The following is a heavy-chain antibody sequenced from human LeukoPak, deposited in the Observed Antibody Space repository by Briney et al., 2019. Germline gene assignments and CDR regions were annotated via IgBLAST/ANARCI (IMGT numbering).Heavy chain of an antibody. CDR2: IYYSGST. CDR3: ARVESGYYYYYGMDV. J-gene: IGHJ6*02. CDR1: GGSISGYY. V-gene: IGHV4-59*12. Sequence: SETLSLTCTVSGGSISGYYWSWIRQPPGKGLEWIGYIYYSGSTNYNPSLKSRVTISVDTSKNQFSLKLSSVTAADTAVYYCARVESGYYYYYGMDVWGQGTTVTVSS. D-gene: IGHD1-1*01.